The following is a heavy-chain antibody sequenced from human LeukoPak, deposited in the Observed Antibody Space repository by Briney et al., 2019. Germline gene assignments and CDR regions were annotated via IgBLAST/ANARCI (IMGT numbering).Heavy chain of an antibody. CDR3: ARAHGSGSYYRDY. CDR1: GYTFTSYG. Sequence: ASVKVSCKASGYTFTSYGISWVRQAPGQGLEWMGWISAYNGNTNYAQKLQGRVTMTTDTSTSTAHMELRSLRSDDTAVYYCARAHGSGSYYRDYWGQGTLVTVSS. D-gene: IGHD3-10*01. J-gene: IGHJ4*02. V-gene: IGHV1-18*01. CDR2: ISAYNGNT.